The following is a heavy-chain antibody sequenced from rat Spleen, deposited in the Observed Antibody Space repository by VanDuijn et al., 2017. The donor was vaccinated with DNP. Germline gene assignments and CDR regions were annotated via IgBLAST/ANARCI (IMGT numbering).Heavy chain of an antibody. V-gene: IGHV5S23*01. D-gene: IGHD1-2*01. J-gene: IGHJ3*01. CDR3: VRPLGYSSYGFAY. CDR2: ISSDGDKI. Sequence: EVQLMESGGGLVQPGRSLKLSCAASGFTFSDYNMAWVRQAPKKGLEWIAFISSDGDKIQYRDSVRGRFIISRNNAKDTLYLQGDSLRSEDTATYYCVRPLGYSSYGFAYWGQGTLLTVSS. CDR1: GFTFSDYN.